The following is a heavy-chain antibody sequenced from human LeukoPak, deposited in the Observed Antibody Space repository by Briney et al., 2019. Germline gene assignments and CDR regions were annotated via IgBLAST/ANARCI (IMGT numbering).Heavy chain of an antibody. CDR2: IYSGGST. CDR1: GFTVSSNY. V-gene: IGHV3-53*01. Sequence: PGGSLRLSCAASGFTVSSNYMSWVRQAPGKGLEWVSVIYSGGSTYYADSVKGRFTISRDNSKNTLYLQMNSLRAEDTAVYYCARDSVTELSGWYRWFDPWGQGTLVTVSS. D-gene: IGHD6-19*01. J-gene: IGHJ5*02. CDR3: ARDSVTELSGWYRWFDP.